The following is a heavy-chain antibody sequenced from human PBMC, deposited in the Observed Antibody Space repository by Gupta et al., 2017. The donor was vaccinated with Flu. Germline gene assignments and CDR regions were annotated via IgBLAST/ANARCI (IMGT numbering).Heavy chain of an antibody. V-gene: IGHV4-34*01. CDR2: ISHSGST. Sequence: QVQLQQWGAGLLKPSGTLSLTCAVYGGSFSGYYWSWIRQPPGKGLEGIGGISHSGSTNYNPSLKSLVTISVDTSKNQSSLKLSSVTAADTAVYYCARERPPVRRAARPVVRAWFDLWGQGTLVTVSS. CDR1: GGSFSGYY. J-gene: IGHJ5*02. CDR3: ARERPPVRRAARPVVRAWFDL. D-gene: IGHD6-6*01.